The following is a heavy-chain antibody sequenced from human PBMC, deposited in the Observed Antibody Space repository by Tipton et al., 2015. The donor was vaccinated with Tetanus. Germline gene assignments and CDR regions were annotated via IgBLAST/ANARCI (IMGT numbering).Heavy chain of an antibody. J-gene: IGHJ6*02. CDR3: ARRSLLNYGLDV. D-gene: IGHD2-8*01. Sequence: SLRLSCAASGFTFSNYWMHWVRQVPGKGLMWVSRINTDGSSTSYADSVKGRFTISRDNAKSTVYLHMNSLRAEDTAVYFCARRSLLNYGLDVWGQGTTVTVSS. CDR1: GFTFSNYW. V-gene: IGHV3-74*01. CDR2: INTDGSST.